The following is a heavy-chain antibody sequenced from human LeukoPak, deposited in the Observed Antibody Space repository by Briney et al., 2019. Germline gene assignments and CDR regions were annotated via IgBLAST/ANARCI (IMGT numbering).Heavy chain of an antibody. V-gene: IGHV3-23*01. J-gene: IGHJ4*02. CDR3: AGRPTGYSSGYIH. D-gene: IGHD5-18*01. CDR2: ISGSAHKI. Sequence: GGSLRLSCVASGITFSNYAVSWVRQAPEKGLDWVSAISGSAHKIRYADSVKGRFTISRDNSENIVYLQMNNLRVEDTAVYYCAGRPTGYSSGYIHWGQGTLVTVSS. CDR1: GITFSNYA.